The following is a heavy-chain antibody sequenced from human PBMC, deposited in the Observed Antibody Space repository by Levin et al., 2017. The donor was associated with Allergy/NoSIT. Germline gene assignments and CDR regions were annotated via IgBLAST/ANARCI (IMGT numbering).Heavy chain of an antibody. CDR3: AGEPNSPYYYYYGLDV. CDR1: GDSISNDNYY. CDR2: VYYTGSA. D-gene: IGHD2/OR15-2a*01. J-gene: IGHJ6*02. V-gene: IGHV4-39*07. Sequence: SQTLSLPCTVSGDSISNDNYYWAWIRQPPGKGLEWIGSVYYTGSAYYNPSLKTRLTMSVDTSKNQFSLRFNSVTAADTAIYYCAGEPNSPYYYYYGLDVWGQGTAVTVSS.